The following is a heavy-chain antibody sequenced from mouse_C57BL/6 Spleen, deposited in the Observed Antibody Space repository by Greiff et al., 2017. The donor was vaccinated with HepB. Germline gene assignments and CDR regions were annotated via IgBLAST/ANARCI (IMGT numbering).Heavy chain of an antibody. V-gene: IGHV1-81*01. CDR2: IYPRSGNT. Sequence: QVQLQQSGAELARPGASVKLSCKASGYTFTSYGISWVKQRTGQGLEWIGEIYPRSGNTYYNEKFKGKATLTADKSSRTAYMELRSLTSEDSAVYFFAREAVTTVLPFAYRGQVPLVTVSA. CDR1: GYTFTSYG. CDR3: AREAVTTVLPFAY. J-gene: IGHJ3*01. D-gene: IGHD2-3*01.